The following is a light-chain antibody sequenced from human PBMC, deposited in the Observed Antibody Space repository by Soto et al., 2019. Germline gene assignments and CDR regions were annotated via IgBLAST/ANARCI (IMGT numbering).Light chain of an antibody. CDR2: EVS. Sequence: QSALTQPASVSGSPGQSITIFCTGTSSDVGGYNYVSWYQQHPGKAPKLMIYEVSNRPSGVSNRFSGSKSCNTASLTISGLQAEDEADYYCSSYTSSSTRVFGGGTKLTVL. V-gene: IGLV2-14*01. J-gene: IGLJ3*02. CDR1: SSDVGGYNY. CDR3: SSYTSSSTRV.